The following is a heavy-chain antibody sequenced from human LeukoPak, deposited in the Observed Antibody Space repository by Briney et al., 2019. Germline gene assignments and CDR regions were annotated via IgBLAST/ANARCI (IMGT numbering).Heavy chain of an antibody. CDR1: GFTFSSYS. CDR2: ISYDGSNK. D-gene: IGHD2-15*01. CDR3: AKGGAWDIVVVVAATYKDY. Sequence: GGSLRLSCAASGFTFSSYSMNWVRQAPGKGLEWVAVISYDGSNKYYADSVKGRFTISRDNSKNTLYLQMNSLRAEDTAVYYCAKGGAWDIVVVVAATYKDYWGQGTLVTVSS. J-gene: IGHJ4*02. V-gene: IGHV3-30*18.